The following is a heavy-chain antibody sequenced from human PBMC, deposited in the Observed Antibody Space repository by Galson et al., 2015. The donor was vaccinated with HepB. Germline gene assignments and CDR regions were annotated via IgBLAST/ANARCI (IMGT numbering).Heavy chain of an antibody. CDR1: GDSISSSSYY. CDR3: ARLTNHLHLWFGEFTEHNWFDP. D-gene: IGHD3-10*01. CDR2: IFYSGST. J-gene: IGHJ5*02. Sequence: SETLSLTCTVSGDSISSSSYYWGWIRQPPGKGLEWIGSIFYSGSTYYNPSLKSRVTISVDTSKNQFSLKLSSVTAADTAVYYCARLTNHLHLWFGEFTEHNWFDPWGQGTLVTVSS. V-gene: IGHV4-39*01.